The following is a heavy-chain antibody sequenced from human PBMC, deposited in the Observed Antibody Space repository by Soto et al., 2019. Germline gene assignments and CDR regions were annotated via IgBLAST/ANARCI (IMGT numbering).Heavy chain of an antibody. V-gene: IGHV1-2*04. CDR1: GYTFTGYY. CDR2: INPNSGGT. D-gene: IGHD6-6*01. Sequence: QVQLVQSGAEVKKPGASVKVSCKASGYTFTGYYMHWVRQAPGQGLEWMGWINPNSGGTNYAQKFQGWVTMTRDKSISTAYMELSRLRSDATAVYDCAAHSSSSSSYYYGMHVWGQGPTVTVSS. CDR3: AAHSSSSSSYYYGMHV. J-gene: IGHJ6*02.